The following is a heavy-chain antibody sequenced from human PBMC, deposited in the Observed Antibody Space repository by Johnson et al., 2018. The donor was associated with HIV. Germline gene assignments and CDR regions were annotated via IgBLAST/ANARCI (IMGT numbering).Heavy chain of an antibody. CDR3: ARDLKSYYDSSGYFDAFDI. CDR1: GFTFRSYW. CDR2: INWNGGST. J-gene: IGHJ3*02. D-gene: IGHD3-22*01. Sequence: VQLVESGGHLVQPGGSLRLSCAASGFTFRSYWMSWVRQAPGKGLEWVSGINWNGGSTGYADSVKGRFTISRDNAKNSLYLQMNSLRAEDTALYYCARDLKSYYDSSGYFDAFDIWGQGTMVTVSS. V-gene: IGHV3-20*04.